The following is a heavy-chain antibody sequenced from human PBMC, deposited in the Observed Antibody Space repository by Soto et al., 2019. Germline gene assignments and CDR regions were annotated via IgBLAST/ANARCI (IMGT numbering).Heavy chain of an antibody. V-gene: IGHV3-7*04. Sequence: GSLRLSCAASGFTFSSYWMSWVRQAPGKGLEWVANIKQDGSEKYYVDSVKGRFTISRDNAKNSLYLQMNSLRAEDTAVYYCARANDIVVVPAAIGYYYYYGMDVWGQGTTVTVSS. CDR3: ARANDIVVVPAAIGYYYYYGMDV. J-gene: IGHJ6*02. CDR1: GFTFSSYW. CDR2: IKQDGSEK. D-gene: IGHD2-2*01.